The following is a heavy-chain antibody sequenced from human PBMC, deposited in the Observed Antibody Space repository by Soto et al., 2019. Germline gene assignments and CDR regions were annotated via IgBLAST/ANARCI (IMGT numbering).Heavy chain of an antibody. V-gene: IGHV1-18*01. D-gene: IGHD5-18*01. CDR1: GYTFNTYS. J-gene: IGHJ4*02. CDR3: ARENVLSYVDTAMVDYFDY. CDR2: ISGYNGDT. Sequence: QVQLVQSGAEVKKPGASVKVSCKASGYTFNTYSISWVRQAPGQGLEWMGWISGYNGDTHYAQKFQGRVTMTTDTSTSKAYMELRSLGSDDTAMYYCARENVLSYVDTAMVDYFDYWGQGTMVTVSS.